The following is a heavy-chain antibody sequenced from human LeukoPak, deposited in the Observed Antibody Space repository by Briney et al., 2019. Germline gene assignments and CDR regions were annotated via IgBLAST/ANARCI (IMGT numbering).Heavy chain of an antibody. CDR1: GFTFSSYD. J-gene: IGHJ4*02. CDR2: IGTAGDT. D-gene: IGHD6-13*01. CDR3: ARGDSSSWYFDY. V-gene: IGHV3-13*04. Sequence: QPGGSLRLSCAASGFTFSSYDMHWVRQATGKGLEWVSAIGTAGDTYYPGSVKGRFTISRENAKNSLYLQMNSLRAGDTAVYYCARGDSSSWYFDYWGQGTLVTVSS.